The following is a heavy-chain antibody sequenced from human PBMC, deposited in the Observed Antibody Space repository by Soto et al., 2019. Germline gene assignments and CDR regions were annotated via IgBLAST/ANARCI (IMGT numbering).Heavy chain of an antibody. CDR1: GFTFSSYA. D-gene: IGHD3-10*01. Sequence: EVQLLESGGGLVQPGGSLRLSCAASGFTFSSYAMSWVRQAPGKGLEWGSAISGSGGSTYYADSVKGRFTISRDNSQNTLHLQMNSLRAEDMALYECAKLPRITMVRGVNWFDPWGQGTLVTVSP. CDR3: AKLPRITMVRGVNWFDP. V-gene: IGHV3-23*01. CDR2: ISGSGGST. J-gene: IGHJ5*02.